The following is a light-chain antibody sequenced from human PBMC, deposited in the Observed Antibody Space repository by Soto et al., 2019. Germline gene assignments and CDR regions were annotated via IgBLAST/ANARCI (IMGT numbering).Light chain of an antibody. Sequence: QSALTQPASVSGSPGQSITISCTGTSSDIGAYNYVSWYQQHPGKVPKPMIYEVSNRPSGVSNRFSGSKSGNTASLTISGLQAEDETDYYCSSFTTSSTFVYGTGTQLTVL. CDR1: SSDIGAYNY. J-gene: IGLJ1*01. CDR3: SSFTTSSTFV. V-gene: IGLV2-14*01. CDR2: EVS.